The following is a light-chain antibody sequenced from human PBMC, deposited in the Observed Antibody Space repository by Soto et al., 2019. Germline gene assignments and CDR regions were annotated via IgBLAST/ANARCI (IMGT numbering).Light chain of an antibody. CDR1: QSVSSNY. Sequence: EIVLTQSPGTLSLSPGERATLSCRASQSVSSNYLAWYQQNPGQAPRLLIYAASTRATGIPDRFSGTGSGTDFTLTISRLEPEDFVVYYCQQYGSSPQTFGQGTKVEIK. J-gene: IGKJ1*01. CDR2: AAS. V-gene: IGKV3-20*01. CDR3: QQYGSSPQT.